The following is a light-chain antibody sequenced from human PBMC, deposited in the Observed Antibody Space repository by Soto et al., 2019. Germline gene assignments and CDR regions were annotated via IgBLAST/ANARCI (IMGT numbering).Light chain of an antibody. CDR2: EVT. CDR1: SGDVGGYDY. CDR3: SSHTSGSTRV. J-gene: IGLJ1*01. V-gene: IGLV2-14*01. Sequence: QSVLTPPASVSGSPGQSIAISCTGTSGDVGGYDYVSWYQPHPDKAPKLMIYEVTKRPSWVSNRFSGSKSGNTASLTISGLQPEDEADYYCSSHTSGSTRVFGSGTKVTVL.